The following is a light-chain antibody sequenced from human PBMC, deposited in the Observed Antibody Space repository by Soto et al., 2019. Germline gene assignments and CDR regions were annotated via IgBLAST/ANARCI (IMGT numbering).Light chain of an antibody. Sequence: QSVLTQPASVSGSPGQPITISCTGTSSDVGSFDSVAWYQHNPGKAPKLMIYDVSNRPSGVSSRFSGPKSGNTASLSISGLQTEDEANYYCSSFTTSSTLVFGTGTKATV. J-gene: IGLJ1*01. CDR2: DVS. CDR3: SSFTTSSTLV. V-gene: IGLV2-14*01. CDR1: SSDVGSFDS.